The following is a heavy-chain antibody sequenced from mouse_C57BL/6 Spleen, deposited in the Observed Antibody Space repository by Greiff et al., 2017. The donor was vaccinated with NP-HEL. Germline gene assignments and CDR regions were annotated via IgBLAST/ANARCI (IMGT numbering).Heavy chain of an antibody. CDR3: ARNRDYYGSSPYAMDY. CDR1: GFSLTSYG. D-gene: IGHD1-1*01. V-gene: IGHV2-2*01. CDR2: IWSGGST. Sequence: VKLQESGPGLVQPSQSLSITCTVSGFSLTSYGVHWVRQSPGKGLEWLGVIWSGGSTDYNAAFISRLSISKDNSKSQVFFKMNSLQADDTAIYYCARNRDYYGSSPYAMDYWGQGTSVTVSS. J-gene: IGHJ4*01.